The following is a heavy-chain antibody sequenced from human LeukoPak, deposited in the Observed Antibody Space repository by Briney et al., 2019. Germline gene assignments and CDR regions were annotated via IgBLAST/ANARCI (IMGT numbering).Heavy chain of an antibody. CDR2: IYYSGST. CDR1: GGSISSSSYY. Sequence: SETLSLTCTVSGGSISSSSYYWGWIRQPPGKGLEWIGSIYYSGSTYYNPSLKSRVTISVDTSKNQFSLKLSSVTAADTAVYYCARDAGIVVGYFDPWGQGTLVTVSS. J-gene: IGHJ5*02. CDR3: ARDAGIVVGYFDP. D-gene: IGHD2-15*01. V-gene: IGHV4-39*02.